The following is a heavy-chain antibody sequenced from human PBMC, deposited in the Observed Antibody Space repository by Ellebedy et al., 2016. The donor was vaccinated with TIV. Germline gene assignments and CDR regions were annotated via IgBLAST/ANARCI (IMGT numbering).Heavy chain of an antibody. D-gene: IGHD3-10*01. CDR2: IWYDGSNR. CDR1: GFTFGSYG. Sequence: GESLKISXAASGFTFGSYGIHWVRQAAGKGLEWVAVIWYDGSNRHYGDSVKGRFAISRDNSKKTVYLQMNNLTAEDTAVYYCAKKSDGSGSYLGPDYWGQGTLVTVSS. V-gene: IGHV3-33*03. J-gene: IGHJ4*02. CDR3: AKKSDGSGSYLGPDY.